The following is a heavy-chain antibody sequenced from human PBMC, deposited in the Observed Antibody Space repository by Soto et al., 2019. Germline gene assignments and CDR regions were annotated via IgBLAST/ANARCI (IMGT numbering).Heavy chain of an antibody. D-gene: IGHD1-1*01. CDR3: AKSVYNWNDGFLDY. J-gene: IGHJ4*02. CDR1: GFTFSTYG. CDR2: ISYDGVNK. V-gene: IGHV3-30*18. Sequence: QVQLVESGGGVVQPGRSLRLSCAASGFTFSTYGMHWVRQAPGKGLEWVAVISYDGVNKYYADSVKGRFTISRDNSKNTLYLQMNSLSAEDTAVYYCAKSVYNWNDGFLDYWGQGTLVTVSS.